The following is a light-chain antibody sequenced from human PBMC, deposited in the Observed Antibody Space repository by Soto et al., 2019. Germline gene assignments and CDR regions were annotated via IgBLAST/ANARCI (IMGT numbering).Light chain of an antibody. CDR2: GAF. J-gene: IGKJ3*01. CDR3: QQYGSSSLA. CDR1: QSISSTY. Sequence: EIVLTQSPGTLSVSPGERATLSCRTSQSISSTYLAWYQKKPGQARRLLLYGAFNTATGIPDRFSGSGSGTDFTLTISRLEPEDCAFYYCQQYGSSSLAFGPGTKVEIK. V-gene: IGKV3-20*01.